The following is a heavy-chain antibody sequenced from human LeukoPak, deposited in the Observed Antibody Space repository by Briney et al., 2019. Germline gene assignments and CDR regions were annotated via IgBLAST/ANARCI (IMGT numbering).Heavy chain of an antibody. J-gene: IGHJ6*03. CDR2: INPQSGGT. V-gene: IGHV1-2*02. CDR3: ARDRGVDYCSGGSCSHYYYYMDV. CDR1: GYTFIGYY. Sequence: SVKLSCKASGYTFIGYYGHWGRQAPGQGLEWMGWINPQSGGTKYAQKFQGRVTMTRDTSINTAYMELSRLRSDDTAVYYCARDRGVDYCSGGSCSHYYYYMDVWGKGTTVTISS. D-gene: IGHD2-15*01.